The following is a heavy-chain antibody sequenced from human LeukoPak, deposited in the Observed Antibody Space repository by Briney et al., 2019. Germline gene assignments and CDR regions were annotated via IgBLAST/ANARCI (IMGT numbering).Heavy chain of an antibody. CDR1: GSTFSSYG. CDR3: AKQLGPGYDIYYYYGMDV. CDR2: ISYDGSNK. J-gene: IGHJ6*02. Sequence: GRSLRLSCAASGSTFSSYGMHWVRQAPGKGLEWVAVISYDGSNKYYADSVKGRFTISRDNSKNTLYLQMNSLRAEDTAVYYCAKQLGPGYDIYYYYGMDVWGQGTTVTVSS. D-gene: IGHD3-9*01. V-gene: IGHV3-30*18.